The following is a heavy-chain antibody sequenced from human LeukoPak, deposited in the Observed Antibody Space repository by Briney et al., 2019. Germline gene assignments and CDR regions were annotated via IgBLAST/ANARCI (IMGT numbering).Heavy chain of an antibody. V-gene: IGHV3-74*01. J-gene: IGHJ3*02. Sequence: GGSLRLSCAASGFTFRSYWMHWVRQAPGKGLVWVSRINSDGSITSDADSVKGRFTISRDNAKNTLFLQMNGLRVEDTAVYHCARSGWTGDAFDIWGQGTMVTVSS. CDR2: INSDGSIT. CDR1: GFTFRSYW. D-gene: IGHD6-19*01. CDR3: ARSGWTGDAFDI.